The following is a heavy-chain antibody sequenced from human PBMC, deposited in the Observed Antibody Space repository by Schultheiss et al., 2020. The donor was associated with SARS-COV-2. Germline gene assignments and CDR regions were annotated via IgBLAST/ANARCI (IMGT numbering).Heavy chain of an antibody. V-gene: IGHV1-69*04. Sequence: SVKVSCKASGGTFSSYAISWVRQAPGQGLEWMGRIISILGIAKYAQKFQGRVTITADKSTSTAYMELSSLRSEDTAVYYCARVNCSGGSCYSVYYYYGMDVWGQGTTVTVSS. D-gene: IGHD2-15*01. CDR1: GGTFSSYA. CDR3: ARVNCSGGSCYSVYYYYGMDV. CDR2: IISILGIA. J-gene: IGHJ6*02.